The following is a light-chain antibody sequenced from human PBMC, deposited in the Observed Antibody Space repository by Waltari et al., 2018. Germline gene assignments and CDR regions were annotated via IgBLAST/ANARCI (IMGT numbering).Light chain of an antibody. CDR2: KAS. CDR1: QSIVTW. Sequence: DIQMTQSPSTLSASVGDRVTITCRASQSIVTWLAWYQQKPGKAPKLLIYKASTLQSGVPSRFSGSGSGTDFTLTISSLQPDDFATYYCQQYNSDSYTFGQGTKLEIK. V-gene: IGKV1-5*03. CDR3: QQYNSDSYT. J-gene: IGKJ2*01.